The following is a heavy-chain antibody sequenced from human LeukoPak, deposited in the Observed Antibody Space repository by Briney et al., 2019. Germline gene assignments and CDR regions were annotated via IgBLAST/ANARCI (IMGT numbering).Heavy chain of an antibody. CDR2: ISAYNGNT. V-gene: IGHV1-18*01. CDR1: GYTFTSYG. CDR3: ARNTACSSTSCYRVKNFDY. J-gene: IGHJ4*02. D-gene: IGHD2-2*01. Sequence: ASVKVSCKASGYTFTSYGISWVRQAPGQGLEWMGWISAYNGNTNYAQKLQGRVTMTTDTSTSTAYMELRSLRSDDTAVYYCARNTACSSTSCYRVKNFDYWGQGTLVTVSS.